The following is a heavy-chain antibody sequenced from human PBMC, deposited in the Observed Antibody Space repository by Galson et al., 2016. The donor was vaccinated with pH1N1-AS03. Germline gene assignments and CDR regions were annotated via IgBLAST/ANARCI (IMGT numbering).Heavy chain of an antibody. Sequence: SLRLSCAATGFTVSSGYHMSWVRQAPGKGLEWVARFKSKLSGGTIDYAAPVKGRFIVSRDDSRNTVHLQMNGLKTEDTAVYYCSMATGRTDFDYWGQGTLITVSS. V-gene: IGHV3-15*01. CDR3: SMATGRTDFDY. J-gene: IGHJ4*02. CDR1: GFTVSSGY. CDR2: FKSKLSGGTI. D-gene: IGHD5-24*01.